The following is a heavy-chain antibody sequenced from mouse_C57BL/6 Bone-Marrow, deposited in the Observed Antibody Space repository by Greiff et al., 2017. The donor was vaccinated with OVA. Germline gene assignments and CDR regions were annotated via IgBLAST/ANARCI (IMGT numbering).Heavy chain of an antibody. CDR3: ARKDYYSNYYGY. CDR1: GYTFTSYW. V-gene: IGHV1-69*01. CDR2: IDPSDSYT. J-gene: IGHJ2*01. Sequence: QVQLQQPGAELVMPGASVKLSCKASGYTFTSYWMHWVKQRPGQGLEWIGEIDPSDSYTNYNQKFKGKSTLTVDKSSSTAYMQLSSLTSEDSAVYYCARKDYYSNYYGYWGQGTTLTVSS. D-gene: IGHD2-5*01.